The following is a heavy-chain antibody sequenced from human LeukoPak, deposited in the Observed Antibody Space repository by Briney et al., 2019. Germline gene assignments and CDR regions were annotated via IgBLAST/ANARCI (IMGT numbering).Heavy chain of an antibody. J-gene: IGHJ4*02. CDR2: IYSGDST. Sequence: PGRSLRLSCAVSGFTVSSNYMSWVRQAPGKGLEWVSVIYSGDSTYYAHSVSGRFTISRHNSKNTLYLQMNSLRAEDTAVYYCARDSNYAFDYWGQGTLVTVSS. D-gene: IGHD4-11*01. CDR1: GFTVSSNY. V-gene: IGHV3-66*01. CDR3: ARDSNYAFDY.